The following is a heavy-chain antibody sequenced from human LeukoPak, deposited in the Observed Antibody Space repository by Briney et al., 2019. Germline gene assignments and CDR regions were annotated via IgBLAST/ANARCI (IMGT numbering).Heavy chain of an antibody. J-gene: IGHJ6*02. Sequence: SETLSLTCAVYGGSFSGYYWSWIRQPPGKGLEWIGEINHSGSTNYNPSLKSRVTISVDTSKNQFSLKLSSVTAADTAVYYCARGYDILTGYHNWPPYYGMDVWGQGTTVTVSS. V-gene: IGHV4-34*01. CDR2: INHSGST. CDR3: ARGYDILTGYHNWPPYYGMDV. CDR1: GGSFSGYY. D-gene: IGHD3-9*01.